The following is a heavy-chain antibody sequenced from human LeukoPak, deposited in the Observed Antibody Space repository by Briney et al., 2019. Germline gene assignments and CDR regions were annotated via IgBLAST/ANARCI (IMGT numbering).Heavy chain of an antibody. CDR3: ARGNSAPHLNLDY. V-gene: IGHV3-23*01. D-gene: IGHD2/OR15-2a*01. Sequence: GGSLRLSCAASGFTFSSYAMSWVRQAPGKGLEWVSAISGSGGSTYYADSVKGRFTISRDNAKNTLYLQMNSLRAEDTAVYYCARGNSAPHLNLDYWGQGTLVTVSS. CDR1: GFTFSSYA. CDR2: ISGSGGST. J-gene: IGHJ4*02.